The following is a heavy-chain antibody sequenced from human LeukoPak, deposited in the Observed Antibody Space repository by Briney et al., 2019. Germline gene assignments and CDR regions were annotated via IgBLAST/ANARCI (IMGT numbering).Heavy chain of an antibody. CDR2: IKEGGSEK. CDR3: ARGPH. V-gene: IGHV3-7*01. Sequence: GSLRLSCAASGFTFSSYSMNWVRQAPGKGLEWVASIKEGGSEKYYVDSVKGRFTISRDNAKNSVYLQMNSLRTEDTAVYYCARGPHWGQGTLVTASS. CDR1: GFTFSSYS. J-gene: IGHJ4*02.